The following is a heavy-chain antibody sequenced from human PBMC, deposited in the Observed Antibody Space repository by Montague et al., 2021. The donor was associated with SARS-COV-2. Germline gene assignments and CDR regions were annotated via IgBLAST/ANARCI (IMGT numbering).Heavy chain of an antibody. CDR3: ARPRGCSGGRCSNFAY. V-gene: IGHV3-7*01. CDR1: GFTFVGYW. D-gene: IGHD2-15*01. Sequence: SLRLSCAASGFTFVGYWMSWVRQPPGKGLEWVAHIKNDGSEKYYVDSVKGRFTISRDNAKNSLYLQMNSLRAEDTAVYYCARPRGCSGGRCSNFAYWGQGTLVPVSS. J-gene: IGHJ4*02. CDR2: IKNDGSEK.